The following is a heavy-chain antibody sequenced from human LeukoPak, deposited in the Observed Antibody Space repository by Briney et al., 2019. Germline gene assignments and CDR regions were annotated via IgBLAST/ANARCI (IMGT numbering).Heavy chain of an antibody. CDR1: GYTFTGYY. CDR3: ARDLKASLTGYPDP. J-gene: IGHJ5*02. D-gene: IGHD3-9*01. Sequence: GASVKVSCKASGYTFTGYYMHWVRQAPGQGLEWMGWINPNSGGTNYAQKFQGRVTMTRDTSISTAYMELSRLRSDDTAVYYCARDLKASLTGYPDPWGQGTLVTVSS. V-gene: IGHV1-2*02. CDR2: INPNSGGT.